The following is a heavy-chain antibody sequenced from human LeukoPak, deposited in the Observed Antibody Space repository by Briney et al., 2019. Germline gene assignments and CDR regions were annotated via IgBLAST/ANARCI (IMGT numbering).Heavy chain of an antibody. Sequence: GGSLRLSCAASGFTFTSAWMSWVRQAPGKGLEWVGRIKRKSDGGTTDYAAPVKGRFTISRDDSKTTGYLQMNSLKTEDTAVYHCATDLLDYWGQGTLVTVSS. CDR2: IKRKSDGGTT. CDR1: GFTFTSAW. CDR3: ATDLLDY. J-gene: IGHJ4*02. V-gene: IGHV3-15*01.